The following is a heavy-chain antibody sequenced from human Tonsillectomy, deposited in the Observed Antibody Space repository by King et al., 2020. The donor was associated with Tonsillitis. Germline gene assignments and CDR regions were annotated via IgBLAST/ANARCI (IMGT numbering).Heavy chain of an antibody. V-gene: IGHV4-59*01. CDR2: IFYSGST. J-gene: IGHJ6*02. CDR1: GDSISSYY. Sequence: QLQESGPGLVKPSETLALTCTVSGDSISSYYWSWVRQPPGKGLEWIGYIFYSGSTNDNPSLASRVIISVDTSKNQFSLKLSAVTAADTAGYYCARDSATSCGDYYHGMDVWGQGTTVTVSS. D-gene: IGHD3-10*01. CDR3: ARDSATSCGDYYHGMDV.